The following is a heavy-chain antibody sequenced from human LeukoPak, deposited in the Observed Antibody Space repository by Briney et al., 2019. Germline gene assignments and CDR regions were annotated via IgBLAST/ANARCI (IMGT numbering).Heavy chain of an antibody. CDR1: GFTFSSYW. CDR2: INSDGSST. Sequence: PGGSLRLSCAASGFTFSSYWMHWVRQAPGKGLVWVSRINSDGSSTTYADSVKGRFTISRDNAKNSLFLQMNSLRAEDTAVYYCAGGGGWKPDYWGQGTLVTVSS. D-gene: IGHD2-15*01. J-gene: IGHJ4*02. V-gene: IGHV3-74*03. CDR3: AGGGGWKPDY.